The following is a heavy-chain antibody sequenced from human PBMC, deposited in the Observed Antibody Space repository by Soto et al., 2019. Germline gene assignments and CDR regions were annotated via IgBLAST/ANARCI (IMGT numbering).Heavy chain of an antibody. D-gene: IGHD6-19*01. CDR3: ARAQWLYWGIDY. J-gene: IGHJ4*02. V-gene: IGHV3-15*01. CDR2: IKSKTDGGTT. CDR1: GFTFSNAW. Sequence: EVQLVESGGGLVKPGGSLRLSCAASGFTFSNAWMSWVRQAPGKGLEWVGRIKSKTDGGTTDYAAPVKGRFTISRDDSKNTLYLQMNSLRAEDTAVYYCARAQWLYWGIDYWGQGTLVTVSS.